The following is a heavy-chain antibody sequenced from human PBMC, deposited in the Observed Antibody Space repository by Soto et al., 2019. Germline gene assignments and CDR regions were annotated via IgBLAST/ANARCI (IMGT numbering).Heavy chain of an antibody. CDR2: IIPIFGTA. J-gene: IGHJ6*02. D-gene: IGHD6-13*01. CDR3: GRVRGGYSSSWSLGNYYGRDV. CDR1: GGTFSSYA. V-gene: IGHV1-69*01. Sequence: QVQLVQSGAEVKKPGSSVKVSCKASGGTFSSYAISWVRQAPGQGLEWMGGIIPIFGTANYTQKFQGRVRIPADESTVTAYVELSRLRSEDTAGYSCGRVRGGYSSSWSLGNYYGRDVWGQGTTVPVSS.